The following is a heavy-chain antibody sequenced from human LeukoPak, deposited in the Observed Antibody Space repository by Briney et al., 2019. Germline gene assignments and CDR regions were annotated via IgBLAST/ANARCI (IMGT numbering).Heavy chain of an antibody. V-gene: IGHV1-18*01. CDR2: ISAYNGNT. CDR1: GYTFTSYG. CDR3: ARVRDYYGSGSYYXDGGNDY. J-gene: IGHJ4*02. Sequence: ASVKLSCKASGYTFTSYGISWVRQAPGQGLEWMGWISAYNGNTNYAQKLQGRVTMTTDTSTSTAYMELRSLRSDDTAVYYCARVRDYYGSGSYYXDGGNDYWGQGTLVTVSS. D-gene: IGHD3-10*01.